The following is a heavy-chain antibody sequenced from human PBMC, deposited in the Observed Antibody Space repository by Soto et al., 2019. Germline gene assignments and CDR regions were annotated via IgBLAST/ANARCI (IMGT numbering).Heavy chain of an antibody. CDR2: IHYTGST. CDR1: GGSINDYY. J-gene: IGHJ3*02. D-gene: IGHD2-8*01. Sequence: SETLSLTCTVSGGSINDYYWSWIRQPPGRGLEWIGYIHYTGSTNYNPSLKSRVTISIDTSKNQLSLKLSYVTTADTAVYYCARAEKVYAISGALDIWGQGTMVTVSS. V-gene: IGHV4-59*01. CDR3: ARAEKVYAISGALDI.